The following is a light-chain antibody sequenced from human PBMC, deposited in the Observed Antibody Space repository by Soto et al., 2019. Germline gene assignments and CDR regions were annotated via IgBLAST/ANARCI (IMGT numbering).Light chain of an antibody. Sequence: QSALTQPASVSGSPGQSISISCTGTSSDVGGYDYVSWYQQHPGKAPKLMIYDVTHRPSGVSNRFSGSKSGNTASLTISGLQAEDEADYYCASYVGSSTYLFATGTKATVL. CDR2: DVT. CDR1: SSDVGGYDY. CDR3: ASYVGSSTYL. V-gene: IGLV2-14*01. J-gene: IGLJ1*01.